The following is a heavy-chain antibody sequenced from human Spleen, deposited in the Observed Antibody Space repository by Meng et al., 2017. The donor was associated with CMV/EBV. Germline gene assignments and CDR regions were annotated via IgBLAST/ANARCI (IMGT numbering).Heavy chain of an antibody. D-gene: IGHD2-2*01. CDR1: GGAVSSGNG. Sequence: VEVSGPGLVKSSDTRSLTCVGSGGAVSSGNGWYWVRQPTGKGLEWIGDIDHSGSTNYNPSLKSRVTISVDKSKNQFSLKMSSVTAADTAMYYCAIGGGCSSSSCDLDYWGQGVLVTVSS. CDR2: IDHSGST. CDR3: AIGGGCSSSSCDLDY. V-gene: IGHV4-4*02. J-gene: IGHJ4*02.